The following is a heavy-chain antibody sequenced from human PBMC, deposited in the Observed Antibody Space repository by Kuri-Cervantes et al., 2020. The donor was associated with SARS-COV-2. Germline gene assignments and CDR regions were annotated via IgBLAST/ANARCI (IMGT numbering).Heavy chain of an antibody. CDR2: ISYIGST. CDR3: ARGLGYSYGRRSPQGDF. CDR1: GGSISSHY. D-gene: IGHD5-18*01. V-gene: IGHV4-59*11. J-gene: IGHJ4*02. Sequence: GSLRLSCTVSGGSISSHYWSWVRQPPGKGLEWIGYISYIGSTFYHPSLKSRVTISSDTSRNQFSLRLTSVTAADTAVYFCARGLGYSYGRRSPQGDFWGQGILVTVSS.